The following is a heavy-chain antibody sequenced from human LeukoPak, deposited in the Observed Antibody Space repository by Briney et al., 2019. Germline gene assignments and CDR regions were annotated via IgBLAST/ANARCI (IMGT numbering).Heavy chain of an antibody. D-gene: IGHD6-6*01. CDR3: ARHEYSSLNDAFDI. CDR1: GFTFDDYA. Sequence: PGRSLRLSCAASGFTFDDYAMHWVRQAPGKGLEWVSGISWNSGSIGYADSVKGRFTISRDNSKNTLYLQMNSLRAEDTAVYYCARHEYSSLNDAFDIWGQGTMVTVSS. CDR2: ISWNSGSI. V-gene: IGHV3-9*01. J-gene: IGHJ3*02.